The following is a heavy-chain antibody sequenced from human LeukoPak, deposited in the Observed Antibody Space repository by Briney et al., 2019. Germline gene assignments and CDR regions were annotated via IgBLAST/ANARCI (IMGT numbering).Heavy chain of an antibody. V-gene: IGHV3-21*01. D-gene: IGHD3-10*01. CDR2: ISSSSSYI. CDR3: ANRVRFGAFDI. CDR1: GFTFSSYS. J-gene: IGHJ3*02. Sequence: GGSLRLSCAASGFTFSSYSMNWVRQAPGKGLEWVSSISSSSSYIYYADSVKGRFTISRDNSKNTLYLQMNSLRAEDTAVYYCANRVRFGAFDIWGQGTMVTVSS.